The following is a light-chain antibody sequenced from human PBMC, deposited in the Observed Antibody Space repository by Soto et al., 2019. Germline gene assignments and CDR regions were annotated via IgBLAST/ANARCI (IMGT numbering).Light chain of an antibody. J-gene: IGKJ2*01. CDR2: NVS. Sequence: EIAMTQSPATLSVSPGQRATLSCRASQNVNSNLAWYQQKPGHAPSLLMYNVSTRASGFPARFSGSGSGTEFPLTISSLQSEDSAIYYCQQYNTVTTFGQGTKLEIK. CDR3: QQYNTVTT. V-gene: IGKV3-15*01. CDR1: QNVNSN.